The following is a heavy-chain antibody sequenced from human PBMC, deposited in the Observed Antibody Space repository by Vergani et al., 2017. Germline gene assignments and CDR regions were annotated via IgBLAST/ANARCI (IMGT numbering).Heavy chain of an antibody. Sequence: QVQLVESGGGVVQPGRSLRLSCAASGFTFSSYAMHWVRQAPGKGLEWVAVISYDGSNKYYADSVKGRFTISRDNSKNTLYLKMNSLRAEDTAVYYCAKAQGGAAARGAFDIWGQGTMVTVSS. CDR2: ISYDGSNK. CDR1: GFTFSSYA. V-gene: IGHV3-30-3*01. CDR3: AKAQGGAAARGAFDI. J-gene: IGHJ3*02. D-gene: IGHD6-25*01.